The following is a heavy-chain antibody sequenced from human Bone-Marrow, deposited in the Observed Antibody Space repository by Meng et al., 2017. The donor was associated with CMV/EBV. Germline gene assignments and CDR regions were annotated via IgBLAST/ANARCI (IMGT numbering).Heavy chain of an antibody. V-gene: IGHV4-61*08. CDR3: ARDRPYFDY. CDR2: IYYSGST. J-gene: IGHJ4*02. CDR1: GGSIDSNVYY. Sequence: QVQLQESGPGLVKPSGTLSLTCTVSGGSIDSNVYYWSWIRQPPGKGLEWIGYIYYSGSTNYNPSLKSRVTISVDTSKNQFSLKLSSVTAADTAVYYCARDRPYFDYWGQGTLVTVSS.